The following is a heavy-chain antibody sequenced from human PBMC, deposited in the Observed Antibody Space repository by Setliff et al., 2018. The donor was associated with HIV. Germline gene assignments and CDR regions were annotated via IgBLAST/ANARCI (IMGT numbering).Heavy chain of an antibody. D-gene: IGHD6-6*01. J-gene: IGHJ5*02. CDR3: ARGGGSLAAQTRFDP. CDR1: GGSFSDYY. CDR2: INHSGST. Sequence: PSETLSLTCAVYGGSFSDYYWSWIRQPPGKGLEWIGEINHSGSTNYNPSLKSRVTISVDTSKNQFSLKLSSVTAADTAVYYCARGGGSLAAQTRFDPWGQGTLVTVSS. V-gene: IGHV4-34*01.